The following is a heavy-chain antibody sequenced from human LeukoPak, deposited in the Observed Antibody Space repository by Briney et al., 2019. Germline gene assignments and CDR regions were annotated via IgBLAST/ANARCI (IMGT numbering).Heavy chain of an antibody. J-gene: IGHJ6*03. CDR1: GFTFSSHG. Sequence: GGSLRLSCAASGFTFSSHGMHWVRQPPGKGLEWVVFIRYDGSNKYNADSVKGRFTISRDNSKNTLYLQMNSLRAEDTAVYYCAKDKAMTTAAMDVWGKGTTVTVSS. D-gene: IGHD4-17*01. CDR3: AKDKAMTTAAMDV. CDR2: IRYDGSNK. V-gene: IGHV3-30*02.